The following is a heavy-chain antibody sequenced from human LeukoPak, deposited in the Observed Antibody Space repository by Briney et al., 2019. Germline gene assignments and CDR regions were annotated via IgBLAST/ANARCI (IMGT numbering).Heavy chain of an antibody. CDR2: ISYDGSNK. Sequence: GRSLRLSCAASGFTFSSYGMHWVRQAPGKGLEWVAVISYDGSNKYYADSVKGRFTISRDNSKNTLYLQMNSLRAEDTAVNYCAKDGSFSSSYYFDYWGQGTLVTVSS. CDR3: AKDGSFSSSYYFDY. D-gene: IGHD6-6*01. CDR1: GFTFSSYG. J-gene: IGHJ4*02. V-gene: IGHV3-30*18.